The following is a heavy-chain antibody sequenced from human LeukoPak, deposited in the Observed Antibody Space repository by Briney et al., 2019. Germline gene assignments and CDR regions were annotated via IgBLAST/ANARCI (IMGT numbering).Heavy chain of an antibody. J-gene: IGHJ4*02. V-gene: IGHV3-7*03. CDR3: AKGSRSNDRLPGFDY. CDR2: IKQDGSER. Sequence: GGSLRLSCAASGFTFSSYWMSWVRQAPGKGLEWVANIKQDGSERYYVDSVKGRFTISRDNSKNTLYLQMNSLRAEDTAVYYCAKGSRSNDRLPGFDYWGQGTLVTVSS. CDR1: GFTFSSYW.